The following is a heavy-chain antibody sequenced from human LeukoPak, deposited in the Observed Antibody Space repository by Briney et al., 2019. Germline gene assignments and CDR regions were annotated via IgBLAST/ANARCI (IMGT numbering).Heavy chain of an antibody. CDR3: ARVPVPAPRRGLYFDY. V-gene: IGHV1-8*01. CDR1: GYTFSSHD. D-gene: IGHD2-2*01. Sequence: GASVKVSCKASGYTFSSHDIYWVRQAPGQGLEWMGWMNLNSGDTYYAQNFQGRISITSDTSKSTTYTDLASLAPEDTAVYYCARVPVPAPRRGLYFDYWGQGTLITVSS. CDR2: MNLNSGDT. J-gene: IGHJ4*02.